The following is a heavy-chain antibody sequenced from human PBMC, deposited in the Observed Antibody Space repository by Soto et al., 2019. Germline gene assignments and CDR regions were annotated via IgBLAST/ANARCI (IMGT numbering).Heavy chain of an antibody. V-gene: IGHV3-23*01. D-gene: IGHD4-17*01. CDR2: ISGSGGST. Sequence: EVQLLESGGGLVQPGGSLRLSCAASGFTFSSYAMSWGRQAPGKGLEWVSGISGSGGSTDPADSVKGRFTISRDNSKNTLYLQMNSLRAEDTAVYYCAKAGGDHLLYYYMDVWGKGTTVTVSS. J-gene: IGHJ6*03. CDR1: GFTFSSYA. CDR3: AKAGGDHLLYYYMDV.